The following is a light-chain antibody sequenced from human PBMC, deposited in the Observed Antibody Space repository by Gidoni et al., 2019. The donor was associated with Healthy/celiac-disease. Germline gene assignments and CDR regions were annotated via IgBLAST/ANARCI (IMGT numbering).Light chain of an antibody. J-gene: IGLJ2*01. CDR1: SSDVGCYNN. Sequence: QSAPTQPPSASGSPGQSVTTSCTGTSSDVGCYNNASWYQQHPGKAPKLMIYAVSKRPSGVPDRFSGSKSGNTASLTVSGLQAEDEADYYCSSYAGSNNFEVFGGGTKLTVL. CDR3: SSYAGSNNFEV. V-gene: IGLV2-8*01. CDR2: AVS.